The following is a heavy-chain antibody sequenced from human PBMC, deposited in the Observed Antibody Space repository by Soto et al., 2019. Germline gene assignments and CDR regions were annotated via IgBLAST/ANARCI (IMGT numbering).Heavy chain of an antibody. V-gene: IGHV3-11*01. Sequence: QVQLVESGGGLVKPGGSLRLSCAASGFTFSDYYMSWIRQAPGKGLEWVSYISSSGSTIYYADSVKGRFTISRDNAKNSLYLQMHSLGAEDTAVYYCARDLTRQGVVRGVIIRFDPWSQGTLVTVSS. J-gene: IGHJ5*02. D-gene: IGHD3-10*01. CDR1: GFTFSDYY. CDR3: ARDLTRQGVVRGVIIRFDP. CDR2: ISSSGSTI.